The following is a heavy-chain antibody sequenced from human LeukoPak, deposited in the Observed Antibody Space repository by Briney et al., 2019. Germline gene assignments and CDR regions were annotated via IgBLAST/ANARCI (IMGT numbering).Heavy chain of an antibody. CDR3: AHTIYSNYYDSSGYADY. CDR2: IYWDDDK. V-gene: IGHV2-5*02. D-gene: IGHD3-22*01. J-gene: IGHJ4*02. Sequence: ESGPTLVKPTQTLTLTCTFSGFSLSTTGVGVGWIRQPPGKALEWLALIYWDDDKRYSPSLKSRLTITKDTSKNQVVLTMTNVGPVDTATYYCAHTIYSNYYDSSGYADYWDQGTLVTVSS. CDR1: GFSLSTTGVG.